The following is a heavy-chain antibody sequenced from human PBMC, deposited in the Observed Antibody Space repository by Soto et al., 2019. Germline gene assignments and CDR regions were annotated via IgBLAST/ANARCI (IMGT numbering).Heavy chain of an antibody. CDR2: ITSDTKTI. V-gene: IGHV3-48*02. Sequence: EVQLVESGADLVQRGGSLRLSCVASGFTFSVYSMNWVRQAPGKGLEWFSYITSDTKTIKYADSVKGRFTISRDNAKNSVYLQMNSLRDEDTAVYYCARSVEGHFDYWGQGTVVTVSS. CDR1: GFTFSVYS. J-gene: IGHJ4*02. CDR3: ARSVEGHFDY. D-gene: IGHD6-19*01.